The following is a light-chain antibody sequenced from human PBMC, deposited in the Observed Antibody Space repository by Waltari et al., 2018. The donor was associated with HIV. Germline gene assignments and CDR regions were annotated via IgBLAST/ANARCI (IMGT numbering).Light chain of an antibody. CDR1: QSVSTY. J-gene: IGKJ5*01. CDR3: QQSYTIPPIT. CDR2: VAS. Sequence: DVQMTQSPTSLSASVGARVTITCRASQSVSTYLNWYQQKPGQAPKLLIYVASTLHRGVPSRFSGSGSGTEFTLTISRLQPEDVATYYCQQSYTIPPITFGQGTRLEIK. V-gene: IGKV1-39*01.